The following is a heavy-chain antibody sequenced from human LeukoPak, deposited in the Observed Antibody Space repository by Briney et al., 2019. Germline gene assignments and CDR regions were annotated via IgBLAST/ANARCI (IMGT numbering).Heavy chain of an antibody. CDR1: GGSISSSGHY. CDR2: IYYSGST. CDR3: ARVEYYYDSSGYYSPHFDY. Sequence: SETLSLTCTVSGGSISSSGHYWGWIRQPPGKGLEWIGNIYYSGSTNYNPSLKSRVTISVDTSKNQFSLKLSSVTAADTAVYYCARVEYYYDSSGYYSPHFDYWGQGTLVTVSS. J-gene: IGHJ4*02. V-gene: IGHV4-39*07. D-gene: IGHD3-22*01.